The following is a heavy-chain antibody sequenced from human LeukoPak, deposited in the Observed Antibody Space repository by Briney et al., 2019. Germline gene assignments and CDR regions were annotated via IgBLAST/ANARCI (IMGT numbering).Heavy chain of an antibody. D-gene: IGHD1-26*01. J-gene: IGHJ4*02. CDR1: GFTFSNYA. V-gene: IGHV3-21*01. CDR3: ARDGWVDY. Sequence: GGSLRLSCAASGFTFSNYAMTWVRQAPGKGLEWVSSISSSSSYIYYADSVKGRFTISRDDAKNSLYLQINILRAEDTAVYYCARDGWVDYWGQGTLVTVSS. CDR2: ISSSSSYI.